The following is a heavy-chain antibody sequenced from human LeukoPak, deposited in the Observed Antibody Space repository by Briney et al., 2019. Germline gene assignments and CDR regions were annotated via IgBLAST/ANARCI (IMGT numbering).Heavy chain of an antibody. CDR2: INPNSGGT. CDR3: ARDAGSTWYKDY. J-gene: IGHJ4*02. V-gene: IGHV1-2*02. CDR1: GYTFTGYY. Sequence: ASVKVSCKASGYTFTGYYMHWLRQAPGQGLERMGWINPNSGGTNYAQKLQGRVTMTRVTSISTAYMELSRLRSDDTAVYYCARDAGSTWYKDYWGQGTLVTVSS. D-gene: IGHD6-13*01.